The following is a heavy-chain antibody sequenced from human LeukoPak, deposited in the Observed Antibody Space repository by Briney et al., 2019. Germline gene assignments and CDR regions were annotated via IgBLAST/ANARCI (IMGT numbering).Heavy chain of an antibody. J-gene: IGHJ4*02. Sequence: PGGSLRLSCAASGFTFSSFEFNWVRQAPGKGLEWVSSISSSSSYIYYADSVKGRFTISRDNAKNSLYLQMNSLRAEDTAVYYCARERFPRGYRSSTSCHPVVFGYWGQGTLVTVSS. V-gene: IGHV3-21*01. D-gene: IGHD2-2*01. CDR1: GFTFSSFE. CDR3: ARERFPRGYRSSTSCHPVVFGY. CDR2: ISSSSSYI.